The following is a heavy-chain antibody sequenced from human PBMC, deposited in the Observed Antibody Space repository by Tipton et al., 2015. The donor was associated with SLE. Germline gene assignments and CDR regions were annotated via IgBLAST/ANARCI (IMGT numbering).Heavy chain of an antibody. CDR3: ARVQAPYSSSWYLAFDI. D-gene: IGHD6-13*01. J-gene: IGHJ3*02. V-gene: IGHV4-34*01. CDR1: GGSFSGYY. CDR2: INHSGST. Sequence: GLVKPSETLSLTCAVYGGSFSGYYWSWIRQPPGKGLEWIGEINHSGSTNYNPSLKSRVTISVDTSKNQFSLKLSSVTAADTAVYYCARVQAPYSSSWYLAFDIWGQGTMVTVSS.